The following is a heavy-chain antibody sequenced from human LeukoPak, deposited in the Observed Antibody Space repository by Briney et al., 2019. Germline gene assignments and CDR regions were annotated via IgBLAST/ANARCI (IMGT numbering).Heavy chain of an antibody. CDR2: IYPDDSDS. Sequence: GESLKISCTSSGYTFTNYWIGWVRQMPGKGLEWMGIIYPDDSDSRYSPSFQGQVTISADKSISTAYLQWSSLKASDTAMYYCARLSAAAGYNWFDPWGQGTLVTVSS. CDR3: ARLSAAAGYNWFDP. CDR1: GYTFTNYW. J-gene: IGHJ5*02. V-gene: IGHV5-51*01. D-gene: IGHD6-13*01.